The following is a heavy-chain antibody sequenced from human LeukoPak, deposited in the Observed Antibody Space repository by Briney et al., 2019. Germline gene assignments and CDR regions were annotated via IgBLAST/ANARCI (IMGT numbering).Heavy chain of an antibody. CDR2: IYTSGST. V-gene: IGHV4-4*07. CDR3: ARDFFYDFWSGPHFDY. J-gene: IGHJ4*02. CDR1: GGSISSYY. D-gene: IGHD3-3*01. Sequence: SETLSITCTVSGGSISSYYWSWIRQPAGKGLEWIGRIYTSGSTNYNPSLKSRVTMSVDTSKNQFSLKLSSVTAADTAVYYCARDFFYDFWSGPHFDYWGQGTLVTVSS.